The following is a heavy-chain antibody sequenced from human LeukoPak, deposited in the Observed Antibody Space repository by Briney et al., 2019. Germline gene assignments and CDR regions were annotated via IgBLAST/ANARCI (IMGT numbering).Heavy chain of an antibody. J-gene: IGHJ4*02. CDR3: AKDGHSSWYYYNFFDY. V-gene: IGHV3-23*01. CDR1: GFTFSSYG. CDR2: ISGSGGST. D-gene: IGHD6-13*01. Sequence: HPGGTLRLSCAASGFTFSSYGMSWVRQAPGKGLEWVSAISGSGGSTYYADSVKGRFTISRDNSKNTLYLQMNSLRAEDTAVYYCAKDGHSSWYYYNFFDYWGQGTLVTVSS.